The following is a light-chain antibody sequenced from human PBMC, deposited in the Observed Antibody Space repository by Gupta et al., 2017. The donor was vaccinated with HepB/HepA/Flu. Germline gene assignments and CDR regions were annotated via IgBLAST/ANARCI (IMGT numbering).Light chain of an antibody. CDR3: AAWDDSLNGQV. J-gene: IGLJ2*01. Sequence: QSVLPQPPSASGTPGQRVTISCSGSSSNIGSNTVNWYQQLPGTAPKLLIYTNNQRPSGVPDRFSGSESGTSASLAISGLQSGDEADYYCAAWDDSLNGQVFGGGTKLTVL. CDR2: TNN. V-gene: IGLV1-44*01. CDR1: SSNIGSNT.